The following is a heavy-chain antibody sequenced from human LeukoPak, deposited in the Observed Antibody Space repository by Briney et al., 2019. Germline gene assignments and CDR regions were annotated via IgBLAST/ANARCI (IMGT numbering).Heavy chain of an antibody. J-gene: IGHJ5*02. D-gene: IGHD3-9*01. V-gene: IGHV4-34*01. CDR3: ARLSWRGYFDWLSP. Sequence: SETLSLTCAVYGGSFSGYHWSWIRQPPGKGLEWIGEINHSGSTNYNPPLKSRVTISVDTSKNQFSLKLSSVTAADTAVYYCARLSWRGYFDWLSPWGQGTLVTVSS. CDR2: INHSGST. CDR1: GGSFSGYH.